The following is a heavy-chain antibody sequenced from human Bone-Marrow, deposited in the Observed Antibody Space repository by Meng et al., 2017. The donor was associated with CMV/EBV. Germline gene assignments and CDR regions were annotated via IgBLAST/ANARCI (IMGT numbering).Heavy chain of an antibody. Sequence: QGQIKEPGPGLLNPSGTLSLTCIVSGASIKNYNWNWVRQPAGQGLEWIGLIQVIGHTVYNPSLKSRVTVSLDASKNQFSLTLNSVTAADTATYYCAGSRPGGGACDYWGQGILVTVSS. CDR2: IQVIGHT. V-gene: IGHV4-4*07. J-gene: IGHJ4*02. D-gene: IGHD3-16*01. CDR1: GASIKNYN. CDR3: AGSRPGGGACDY.